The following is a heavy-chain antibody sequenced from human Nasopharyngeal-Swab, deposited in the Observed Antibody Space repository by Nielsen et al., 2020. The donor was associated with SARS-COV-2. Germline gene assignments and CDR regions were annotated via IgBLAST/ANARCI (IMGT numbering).Heavy chain of an antibody. V-gene: IGHV3-23*01. Sequence: GESLKISCAASGFSLNNYAMTWVRQAPGKGLDWVSAISGSGAKTYYADSVKGRFTISRDNSKNTVYLQMTSLTAEDSALYYCAKDLGTRYCSGSLCFDRYFDTWGQGTPVTVSS. CDR1: GFSLNNYA. J-gene: IGHJ5*02. D-gene: IGHD2-8*02. CDR2: ISGSGAKT. CDR3: AKDLGTRYCSGSLCFDRYFDT.